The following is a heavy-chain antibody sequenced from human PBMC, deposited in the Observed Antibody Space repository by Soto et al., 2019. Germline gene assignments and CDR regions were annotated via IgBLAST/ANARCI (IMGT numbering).Heavy chain of an antibody. CDR3: ARGSTGSSSSP. J-gene: IGHJ5*02. V-gene: IGHV3-23*01. CDR1: GLTFTTSA. CDR2: ITDSGAST. D-gene: IGHD6-6*01. Sequence: EVHLLESGGGLVQPGGSLRLSCSASGLTFTTSAMSWVRQAPGKGLEWVSSITDSGASTYYADSVKGRFTISRDNSKNTLYLHMNSLRAEDTAVYYCARGSTGSSSSPWGQGTLVTVSS.